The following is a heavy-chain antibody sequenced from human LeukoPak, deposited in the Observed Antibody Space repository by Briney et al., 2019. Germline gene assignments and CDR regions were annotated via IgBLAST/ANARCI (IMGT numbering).Heavy chain of an antibody. CDR2: ISWNSGII. D-gene: IGHD3-22*01. CDR1: GFTFDDSA. V-gene: IGHV3-9*01. CDR3: AKAPPYYSDSSGYFQH. Sequence: PGGSLRLSCAASGFTFDDSAMHWVRQVPGKGLEWVSGISWNSGIIDYVDSVKGRFTISRDNAKNSLYLQMNNLRPDDTAFYYCAKAPPYYSDSSGYFQHWGQGTLVTVSS. J-gene: IGHJ1*01.